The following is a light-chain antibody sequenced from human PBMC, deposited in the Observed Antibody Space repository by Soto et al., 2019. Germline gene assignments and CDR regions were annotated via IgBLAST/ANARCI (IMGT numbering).Light chain of an antibody. J-gene: IGKJ4*01. CDR3: QQFHSYPLT. CDR1: QGISSA. V-gene: IGKV1-13*02. CDR2: DGT. Sequence: AIQLTQSPSSLSASVGDRVSITCRASQGISSALAWYQKRPGKPPKFLIYDGTTFEGGVPSRFSGSGSGTDFTLTIISLQPEDFATYYCQQFHSYPLTFGGGTKVDIK.